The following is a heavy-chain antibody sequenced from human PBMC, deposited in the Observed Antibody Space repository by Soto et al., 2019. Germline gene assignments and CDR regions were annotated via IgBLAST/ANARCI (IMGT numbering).Heavy chain of an antibody. CDR1: GFTFNPYW. Sequence: GGSLRLSCAASGFTFNPYWMTWVRQAPGKGLEWVGRIKSKTDGGTTDYAAPVKGRFTISRDDSKNTLYLQMNSLKTEDTAVYYCTGDDYVWGSYRLGLGMDVWGQGTTVTVSS. D-gene: IGHD3-16*02. J-gene: IGHJ6*02. CDR3: TGDDYVWGSYRLGLGMDV. V-gene: IGHV3-15*01. CDR2: IKSKTDGGTT.